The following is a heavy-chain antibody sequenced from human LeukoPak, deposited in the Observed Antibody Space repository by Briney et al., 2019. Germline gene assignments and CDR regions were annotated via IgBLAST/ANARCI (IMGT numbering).Heavy chain of an antibody. Sequence: GESLKISCKGSGYRFNTYWVGWVRQMPGKGLEWMGIIYPGDSDTRYSPSFQGQVTISADKSISTAYLQWSSLKASDTAMYYCTRPGFRCGGDCYQFSDAFDIWGQGTMVTVSS. J-gene: IGHJ3*02. CDR3: TRPGFRCGGDCYQFSDAFDI. CDR2: IYPGDSDT. CDR1: GYRFNTYW. D-gene: IGHD2-21*02. V-gene: IGHV5-51*01.